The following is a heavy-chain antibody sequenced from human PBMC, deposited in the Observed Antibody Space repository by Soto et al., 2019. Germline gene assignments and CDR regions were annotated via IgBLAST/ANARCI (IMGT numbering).Heavy chain of an antibody. CDR2: ISWNSGSI. Sequence: GGSLRLSCAASGFTFDDYAMHWVRQAPGKGLEWVSGISWNSGSIGYADSVKGRFTISRDNAKNSLYLQMNSLRAEDTALYYCAKDHPSSSWSYYYYYYYRDVWGKGTSVPVSS. CDR1: GFTFDDYA. V-gene: IGHV3-9*01. J-gene: IGHJ6*03. CDR3: AKDHPSSSWSYYYYYYYRDV. D-gene: IGHD6-13*01.